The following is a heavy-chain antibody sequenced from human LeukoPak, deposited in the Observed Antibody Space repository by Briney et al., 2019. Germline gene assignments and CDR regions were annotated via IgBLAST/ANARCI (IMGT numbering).Heavy chain of an antibody. CDR1: GFTFSSYA. Sequence: PGASLRLSCAASGFTFSSYAMTWVRQAPGKGLEWVSGNSGSGGSTYYADSVKGRFTISRDNSKNTLYLQMNSLRAEDTAVYYCAKGLTIFGWGQGTLVTVSS. V-gene: IGHV3-23*01. J-gene: IGHJ4*02. D-gene: IGHD3-3*01. CDR3: AKGLTIFG. CDR2: NSGSGGST.